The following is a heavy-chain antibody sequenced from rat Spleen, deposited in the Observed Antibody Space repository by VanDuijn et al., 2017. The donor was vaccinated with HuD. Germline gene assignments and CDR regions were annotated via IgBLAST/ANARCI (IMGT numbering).Heavy chain of an antibody. D-gene: IGHD1-6*01. V-gene: IGHV3-3*01. CDR1: GYSITSAYR. CDR2: INSAGNA. Sequence: EVQLQESGPGLVKPSQSLSLTCSVTGYSITSAYRWNWIRKFPGNKLEWMGYINSAGNANYNPSLKSRISISRDTSKNQFFLQVNSLSTEDTATYYCARSESTHYYLPFADWGQGTLVTVSS. CDR3: ARSESTHYYLPFAD. J-gene: IGHJ3*01.